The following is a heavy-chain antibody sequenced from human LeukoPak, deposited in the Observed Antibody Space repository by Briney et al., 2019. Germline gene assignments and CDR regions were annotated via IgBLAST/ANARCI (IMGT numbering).Heavy chain of an antibody. CDR2: INQDGTEK. J-gene: IGHJ4*02. CDR3: AKDQWLVLNY. Sequence: GGSLRLSCAASGFTFTTYWMSWVRQLPGKGLEWVANINQDGTEKYYVDSVKGRFTISRDNAKNSLDLQMNSLRSDDTALYYCAKDQWLVLNYWGQGTLVTVSS. CDR1: GFTFTTYW. V-gene: IGHV3-7*01. D-gene: IGHD6-19*01.